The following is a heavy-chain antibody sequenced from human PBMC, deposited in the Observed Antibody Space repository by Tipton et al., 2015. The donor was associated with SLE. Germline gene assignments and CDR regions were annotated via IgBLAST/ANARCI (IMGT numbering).Heavy chain of an antibody. Sequence: TLSLTCTVSGGSISSSSYYWGWIRQPPGKGLEWIGSIYYSGSTNYNPSLKSRVTISVDTSKNQFSLKLSSVTAADTAVYYCARGGQLGDIWGQGTMVTVSS. CDR1: GGSISSSSYY. D-gene: IGHD6-13*01. CDR2: IYYSGST. J-gene: IGHJ3*02. CDR3: ARGGQLGDI. V-gene: IGHV4-39*07.